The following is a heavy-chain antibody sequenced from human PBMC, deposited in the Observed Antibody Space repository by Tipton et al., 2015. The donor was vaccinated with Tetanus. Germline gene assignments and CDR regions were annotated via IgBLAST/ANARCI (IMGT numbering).Heavy chain of an antibody. J-gene: IGHJ4*02. CDR1: GGSISSGNW. D-gene: IGHD2-21*02. V-gene: IGHV4-4*02. Sequence: TLSLTCAVSGGSISSGNWWSWVRQSPEKGLEWIGGIHQSGSASYKPSLKSRVSMSVDKSKNEFSLTLNSGTAGDTAIYYCARGPKHWVTAGQVFWGQGTLVTVSS. CDR2: IHQSGSA. CDR3: ARGPKHWVTAGQVF.